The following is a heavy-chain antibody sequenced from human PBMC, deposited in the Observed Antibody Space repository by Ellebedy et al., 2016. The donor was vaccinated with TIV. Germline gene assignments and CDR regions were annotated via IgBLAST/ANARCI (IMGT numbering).Heavy chain of an antibody. J-gene: IGHJ4*02. CDR2: ISGSSGRI. CDR1: GFTLSSHF. CDR3: ARDSNWAFDY. V-gene: IGHV3-48*01. Sequence: GGSLRLXXEGSGFTLSSHFINWVRQAPGQGLEWLAYISGSSGRIDYADSVRGRFTISKDNAKNSVDLQMDSLRVEDTSVYYCARDSNWAFDYWGQGNLVTVSS. D-gene: IGHD1-1*01.